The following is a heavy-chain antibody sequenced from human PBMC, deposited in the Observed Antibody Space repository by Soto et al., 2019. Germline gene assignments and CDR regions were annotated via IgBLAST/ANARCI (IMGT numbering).Heavy chain of an antibody. D-gene: IGHD6-13*01. CDR2: INHSGST. CDR3: ARGNLGAAAGRRERYYYGMDV. J-gene: IGHJ6*02. CDR1: GGSFSGYY. V-gene: IGHV4-34*01. Sequence: PSETLSLTCAVYGGSFSGYYWSWIRQPPGKGLEWIGEINHSGSTNYNPSLKSRVTISVDTSKNQFSLKLSSVTAADTAVYYCARGNLGAAAGRRERYYYGMDVWGQGTTVTV.